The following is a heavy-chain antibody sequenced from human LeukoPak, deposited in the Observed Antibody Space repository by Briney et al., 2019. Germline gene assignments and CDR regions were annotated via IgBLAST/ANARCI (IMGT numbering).Heavy chain of an antibody. J-gene: IGHJ4*02. V-gene: IGHV4-34*01. CDR1: GGSFSGYY. CDR3: ARDQPTFDY. Sequence: PSESLSLTWAVYGGSFSGYYWSWIRQPPGKGLEWIGEINHSGSTNYNPSLKSRVTISVDTSKNQFSLKLSSVTAADTAVYYCARDQPTFDYWGQGTLVTVSS. CDR2: INHSGST.